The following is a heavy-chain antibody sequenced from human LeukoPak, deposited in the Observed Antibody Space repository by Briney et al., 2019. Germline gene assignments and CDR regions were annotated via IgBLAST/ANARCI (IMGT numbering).Heavy chain of an antibody. Sequence: VASVKVSCKASGGTFSSYAISWVRQAPGQGLEWMGGIIPIFGTANYAQKFQGRVTMTEDTSTDTAYMELSSLRSEDTAVYYCATPRSWAPSGYYRDDAFDIWGQGTMVTVSS. CDR1: GGTFSSYA. D-gene: IGHD3-22*01. J-gene: IGHJ3*02. V-gene: IGHV1-69*06. CDR2: IIPIFGTA. CDR3: ATPRSWAPSGYYRDDAFDI.